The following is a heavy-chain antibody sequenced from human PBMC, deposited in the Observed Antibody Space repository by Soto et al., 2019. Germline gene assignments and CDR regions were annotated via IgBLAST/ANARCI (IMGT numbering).Heavy chain of an antibody. J-gene: IGHJ4*02. CDR2: ISGNGRST. D-gene: IGHD2-2*01. Sequence: GGSLRLSCAASGFTFSSYAMSWVRQAPGKGLEWVSAISGNGRSTYYADSVKGRFTISRDNSKNTLYLQMNSLRAEDTALYYCAKDVEAVPAAKMDYWGQGTLVTVSS. V-gene: IGHV3-23*01. CDR1: GFTFSSYA. CDR3: AKDVEAVPAAKMDY.